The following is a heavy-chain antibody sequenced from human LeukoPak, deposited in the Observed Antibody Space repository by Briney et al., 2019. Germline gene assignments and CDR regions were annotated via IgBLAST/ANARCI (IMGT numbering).Heavy chain of an antibody. CDR2: INPNSGGT. CDR3: AREGIAAAAWFDP. Sequence: ASVKVSCKASGYTFTGYYMHWVRQAPGQGLEWMGWINPNSGGTNYAQKFQGSVTMTRDTSISTAYMELSRLRSDDTAVYYCAREGIAAAAWFDPWGQGTLVTVSS. J-gene: IGHJ5*02. V-gene: IGHV1-2*02. CDR1: GYTFTGYY. D-gene: IGHD6-25*01.